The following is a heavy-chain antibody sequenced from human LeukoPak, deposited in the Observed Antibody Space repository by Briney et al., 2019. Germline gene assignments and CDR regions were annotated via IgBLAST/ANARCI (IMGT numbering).Heavy chain of an antibody. Sequence: ASVKVSCKASGYTFTRYYIHWVRQAPGQGLEWMGVINPSGGSTTHARKFQGRVTMTGDTSTSTVYMDLSSLRSEDAAVYYCARDLVGSSSGWGQGTLVTVSS. CDR3: ARDLVGSSSG. V-gene: IGHV1-46*01. J-gene: IGHJ4*02. CDR1: GYTFTRYY. CDR2: INPSGGST. D-gene: IGHD6-6*01.